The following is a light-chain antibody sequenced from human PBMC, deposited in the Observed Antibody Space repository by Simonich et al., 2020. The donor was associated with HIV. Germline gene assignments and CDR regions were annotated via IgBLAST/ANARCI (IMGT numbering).Light chain of an antibody. Sequence: DIVMTQSPDSLAVSLGERATFNCKSSRSVLYSSNNKNYLAWYQQKPGQPPKLLIYWASTRESGVPDRFSASGSGTDFTLTISSLQAEDVAVYYCQQYYSSPHTFGQGTRLEIK. CDR1: RSVLYSSNNKNY. CDR3: QQYYSSPHT. CDR2: WAS. V-gene: IGKV4-1*01. J-gene: IGKJ2*01.